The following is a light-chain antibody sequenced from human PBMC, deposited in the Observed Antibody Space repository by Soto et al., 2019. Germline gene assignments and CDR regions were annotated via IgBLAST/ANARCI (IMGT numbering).Light chain of an antibody. CDR1: TSDVGGYKY. CDR2: DVS. CDR3: SSYRTGSTLV. J-gene: IGLJ2*01. Sequence: QSALTQPASVSGSPGQSITMSCTGTTSDVGGYKYVSWYQQHPGKAPRLMIYDVSNRPSGVSNRFSGSKSGNTASLTISGLQAEDEADYYCSSYRTGSTLVFGGGTQLTVL. V-gene: IGLV2-14*01.